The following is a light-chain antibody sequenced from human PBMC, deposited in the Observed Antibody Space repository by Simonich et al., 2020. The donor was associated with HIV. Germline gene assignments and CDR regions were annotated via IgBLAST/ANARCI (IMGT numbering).Light chain of an antibody. CDR2: WAS. CDR3: QQYYSTHWT. CDR1: QSVLYSSNNKNY. Sequence: DIVMTQSPDSLAVSLGERATINCKSSQSVLYSSNNKNYLAWYQQKPGQPPKLLIYWASTRESGVPDRFSGSGSGTDFTITISSLQAEDVAVYYCQQYYSTHWTFGQGTKVEIK. V-gene: IGKV4-1*01. J-gene: IGKJ1*01.